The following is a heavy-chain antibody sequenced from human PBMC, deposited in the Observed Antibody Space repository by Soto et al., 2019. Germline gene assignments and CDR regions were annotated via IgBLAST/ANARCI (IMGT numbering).Heavy chain of an antibody. CDR3: ARLGYCSSTSCYENY. CDR1: GYTFTSYG. D-gene: IGHD2-2*01. V-gene: IGHV1-18*01. CDR2: ISAYNGNT. Sequence: GASVKVSCKASGYTFTSYGISWVRQAPGQGLEWMGWISAYNGNTNYAQKLQGRVTMTTDTSTSTAYMELRSPRSDDTAVYYCARLGYCSSTSCYENYWGQGTLVTVSS. J-gene: IGHJ4*02.